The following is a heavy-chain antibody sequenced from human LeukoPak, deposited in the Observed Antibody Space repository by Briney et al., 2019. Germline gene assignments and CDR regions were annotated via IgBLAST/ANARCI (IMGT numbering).Heavy chain of an antibody. CDR1: GFTFSSYA. D-gene: IGHD6-13*01. CDR3: AKDRQQLGDYYYYYMDV. V-gene: IGHV3-23*01. J-gene: IGHJ6*03. CDR2: ISGSGGST. Sequence: GGSLRLSCAASGFTFSSYAMSWVRQAPGKGLEWVSAISGSGGSTYYADSVKGRFTISRDNPKNTLYLQMNSLRAEDTAVYYCAKDRQQLGDYYYYYMDVWGKGTTVTVSS.